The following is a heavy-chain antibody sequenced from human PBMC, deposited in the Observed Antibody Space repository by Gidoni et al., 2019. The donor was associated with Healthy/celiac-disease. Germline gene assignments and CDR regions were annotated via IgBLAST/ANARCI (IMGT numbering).Heavy chain of an antibody. CDR2: ISSSSSYI. CDR1: GFTFSSYS. V-gene: IGHV3-21*01. CDR3: ARDSFVGVWGNNTHSYYYYGMDV. J-gene: IGHJ6*02. Sequence: EVQLVESGGGLVKPGGSLRLSCAASGFTFSSYSMNWVRQAPGKGLEWVSSISSSSSYIYYADSVKGRFTISRDNAKNSLYLQMNSLRAEDTAVYYCARDSFVGVWGNNTHSYYYYGMDVWGQGTTVTVSS. D-gene: IGHD3-16*01.